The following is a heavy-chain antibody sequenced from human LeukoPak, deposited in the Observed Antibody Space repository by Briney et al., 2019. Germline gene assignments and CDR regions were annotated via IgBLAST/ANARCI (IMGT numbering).Heavy chain of an antibody. CDR3: ARSKRRGDYGDLDI. Sequence: SETLSLTCTVSGGSISSYYWSWIRQPPGKGLEWIGYIYYGGSTNYNPSLKSRVTISVDTSKNQFSLKLSSVTAADTAVYYCARSKRRGDYGDLDIWGQGTMVTVSS. CDR2: IYYGGST. V-gene: IGHV4-59*01. CDR1: GGSISSYY. J-gene: IGHJ3*02. D-gene: IGHD4-17*01.